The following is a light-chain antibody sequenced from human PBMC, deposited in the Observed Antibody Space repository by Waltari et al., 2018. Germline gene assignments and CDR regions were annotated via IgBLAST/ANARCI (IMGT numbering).Light chain of an antibody. CDR2: WAS. J-gene: IGKJ5*01. Sequence: DIVMTQSPDSLAVSLGERATIHCKSSQSLFYSTINKTYLAWYQQKPGQSPKLLIYWASTRESGVPDRFGGSGSGTDFTLTISSLQAEDVAIYYCQQYYSTPPITFGQGTRLEIK. V-gene: IGKV4-1*01. CDR1: QSLFYSTINKTY. CDR3: QQYYSTPPIT.